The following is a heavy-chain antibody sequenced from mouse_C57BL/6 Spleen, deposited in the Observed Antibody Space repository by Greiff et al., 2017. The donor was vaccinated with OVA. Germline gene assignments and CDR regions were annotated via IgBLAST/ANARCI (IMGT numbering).Heavy chain of an antibody. J-gene: IGHJ4*01. CDR2: IHPNSGST. V-gene: IGHV1-64*01. D-gene: IGHD1-1*01. CDR3: AREGFYYYGSSYEGAMDY. Sequence: LQQPGAELVKPGASVKLSCKASGYTFTSYWMHWVKQRPGQGLEWIGMIHPNSGSTNYNEKFKSKATLTVDKSSSTAYMQLSSLTSEDSAVYYCAREGFYYYGSSYEGAMDYWGQGTSVTVSS. CDR1: GYTFTSYW.